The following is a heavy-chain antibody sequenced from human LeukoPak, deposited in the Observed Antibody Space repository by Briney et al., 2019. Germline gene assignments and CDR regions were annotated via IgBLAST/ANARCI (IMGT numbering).Heavy chain of an antibody. D-gene: IGHD3-22*01. V-gene: IGHV3-30*18. Sequence: GGSLRLSCAASGFTFSSYGIHWVRQAPGKGLEWVAVIAYDGSNKYYADSVKGRFTISRDNSKNTLYLQMNSLRAEDTAVYYCAKTKEAHYYDSSGPIDYWGQGTLVTVSS. CDR1: GFTFSSYG. CDR2: IAYDGSNK. J-gene: IGHJ4*02. CDR3: AKTKEAHYYDSSGPIDY.